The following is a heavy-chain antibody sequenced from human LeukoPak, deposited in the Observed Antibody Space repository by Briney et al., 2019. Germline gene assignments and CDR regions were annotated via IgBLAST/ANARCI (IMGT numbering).Heavy chain of an antibody. J-gene: IGHJ4*02. CDR1: GXTFSSYE. V-gene: IGHV3-48*03. CDR2: ISSSGSTI. D-gene: IGHD6-19*01. Sequence: PGGSLRLSCAASGXTFSSYEVNWVRQAPGKGLEWVSYISSSGSTIYSADSVKGRFTISRDNAKNSLYLQMNSLRAEDTAVYYCARDGSGWYDYWGQGILVTVSS. CDR3: ARDGSGWYDY.